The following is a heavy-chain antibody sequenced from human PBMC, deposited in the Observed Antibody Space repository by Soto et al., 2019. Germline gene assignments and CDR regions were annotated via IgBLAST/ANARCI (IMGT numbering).Heavy chain of an antibody. CDR1: GDSLNSDDYY. Sequence: SETLSLTCTVSGDSLNSDDYYWTWIRQLPGKGLEWIGSISYYGSTYYNPSLMSRLTISVDTSNSQFSLKLTSVTAADTAVYYCATEGGISSSWYLGYFDYWGRGTLVTVSS. CDR2: ISYYGST. J-gene: IGHJ4*02. V-gene: IGHV4-31*03. CDR3: ATEGGISSSWYLGYFDY. D-gene: IGHD6-13*01.